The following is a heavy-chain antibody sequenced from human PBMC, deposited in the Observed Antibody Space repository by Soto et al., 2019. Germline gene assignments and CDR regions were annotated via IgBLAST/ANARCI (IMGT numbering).Heavy chain of an antibody. J-gene: IGHJ6*02. V-gene: IGHV3-30-3*01. CDR1: GFTFSSYA. CDR3: ARDGYSGYDLWGGAYYYGMDV. D-gene: IGHD5-12*01. CDR2: ISYDGSNK. Sequence: QVQVVESGGGVVQPGRSLRLSCAASGFTFSSYAMHWVRQAPGKGLEWVAVISYDGSNKYYADSVKGRFTISRDNSKNTLYLQMNSLRAEDTAVYYCARDGYSGYDLWGGAYYYGMDVWGQGTTVTVSS.